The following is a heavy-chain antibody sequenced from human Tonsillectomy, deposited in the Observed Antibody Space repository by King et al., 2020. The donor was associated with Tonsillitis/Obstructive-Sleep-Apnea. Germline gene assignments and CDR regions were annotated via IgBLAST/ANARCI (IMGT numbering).Heavy chain of an antibody. CDR3: AGSWEWLLSRIDY. CDR1: GFIFSSYA. Sequence: VQLVESGGGVVQPGRSLRLSCAASGFIFSSYAMHWVRQAPGKGLEWVAVISYDGSNKYYADSVKGRFTISRDNSKNTLYLQMNSLRAEDTAVYYCAGSWEWLLSRIDYGGQGTLVTVSS. V-gene: IGHV3-30*01. J-gene: IGHJ4*02. CDR2: ISYDGSNK. D-gene: IGHD3-3*01.